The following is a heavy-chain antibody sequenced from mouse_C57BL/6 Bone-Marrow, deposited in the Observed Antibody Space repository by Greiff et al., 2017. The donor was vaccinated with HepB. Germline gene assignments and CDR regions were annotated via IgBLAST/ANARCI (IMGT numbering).Heavy chain of an antibody. D-gene: IGHD1-2*01. CDR2: IYPGDGDT. CDR1: GYAFSSSW. Sequence: QVQLQQSGPELVKPGASVKISCKASGYAFSSSWMNWVKQRPGKGLEWIGRIYPGDGDTNYNGKFKGKATLTADKSSSTAYMQLSSLTSEDSAVYFCAKLLRPRAMDYWGQGTSVTVSS. J-gene: IGHJ4*01. V-gene: IGHV1-82*01. CDR3: AKLLRPRAMDY.